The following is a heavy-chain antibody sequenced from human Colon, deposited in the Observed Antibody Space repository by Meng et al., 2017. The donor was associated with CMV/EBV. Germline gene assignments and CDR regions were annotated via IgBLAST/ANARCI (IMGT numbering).Heavy chain of an antibody. CDR3: ARARDRDGLYNFDS. Sequence: QGQLVQSGAEVKKPGSSVKVSCRTSGGSLSNYAVSWVRQAPGQGLEWMGGIVPIFVTPNYAQKFQGRVTVTADESTSTAYMELSSLTSEDTAIYYCARARDRDGLYNFDSWGQGTLVTVSS. J-gene: IGHJ4*02. D-gene: IGHD5-24*01. V-gene: IGHV1-69*12. CDR1: GGSLSNYA. CDR2: IVPIFVTP.